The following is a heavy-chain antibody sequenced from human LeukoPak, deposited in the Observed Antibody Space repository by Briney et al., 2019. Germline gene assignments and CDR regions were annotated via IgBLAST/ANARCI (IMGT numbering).Heavy chain of an antibody. CDR1: GYSFTNYW. Sequence: VESLKISCKGSGYSFTNYWIGWVRQMPGKGLEWMGIIYPGDSETRYSPSFQGQVTISADKSISTAYLQWSSLKASDTAMYYCAKHGDIVATIPDYYMDVWGKGTTVTVSS. V-gene: IGHV5-51*01. CDR2: IYPGDSET. CDR3: AKHGDIVATIPDYYMDV. J-gene: IGHJ6*03. D-gene: IGHD5-12*01.